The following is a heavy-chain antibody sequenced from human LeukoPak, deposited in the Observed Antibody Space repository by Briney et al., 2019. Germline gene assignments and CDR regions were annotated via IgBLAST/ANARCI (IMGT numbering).Heavy chain of an antibody. D-gene: IGHD3-22*01. CDR2: IYYSGST. V-gene: IGHV4-59*01. CDR3: ARVTGYIVEDYFDY. Sequence: ASETLSLTCTVSGGSISSYYWSWIRQPPGKGLEWIGYIYYSGSTNYNPSLKSRVTISVDTSKNQLSLRLSSVTAADTAVYYCARVTGYIVEDYFDYWGQGTLVTVSS. CDR1: GGSISSYY. J-gene: IGHJ4*02.